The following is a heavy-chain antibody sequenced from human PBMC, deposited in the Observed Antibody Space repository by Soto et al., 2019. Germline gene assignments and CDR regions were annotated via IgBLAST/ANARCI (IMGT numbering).Heavy chain of an antibody. J-gene: IGHJ6*02. Sequence: KQSQTLSLTCAISGDSVSSNSAAWNWIRQSPSRGLEWLGRTYYRSKWYNDYAVSVKSRITINPDTSKNQFSLQLNSVTPEDTAVYYCARGDYYSGRVQNYYYGMDVWGQGTTVTVSS. D-gene: IGHD3-22*01. CDR1: GDSVSSNSAA. CDR2: TYYRSKWYN. CDR3: ARGDYYSGRVQNYYYGMDV. V-gene: IGHV6-1*01.